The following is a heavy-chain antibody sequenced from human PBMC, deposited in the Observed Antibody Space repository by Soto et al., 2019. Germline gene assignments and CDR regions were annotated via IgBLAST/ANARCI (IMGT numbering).Heavy chain of an antibody. V-gene: IGHV4-39*01. CDR3: ARSSGDYGLYYYYYGMDV. J-gene: IGHJ6*02. D-gene: IGHD4-17*01. Sequence: SETLSLTCTVSGGSISSSSYYWGWIRQPPGKGLEWIGSIYYSGSTYYNPSLKSRVTISVDTSKNQFSLKLSSVTAADTAVYYCARSSGDYGLYYYYYGMDVWGQGTTVTVSS. CDR2: IYYSGST. CDR1: GGSISSSSYY.